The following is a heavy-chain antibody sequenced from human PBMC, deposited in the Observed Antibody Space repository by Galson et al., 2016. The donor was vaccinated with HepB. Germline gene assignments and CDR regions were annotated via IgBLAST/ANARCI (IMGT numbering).Heavy chain of an antibody. J-gene: IGHJ4*02. CDR3: ARCQGYCSGGTCHGIDY. D-gene: IGHD2-15*01. CDR2: VWSDGIQK. Sequence: CAASEFTFSRYGIHWVRQARGQGLDWVAVVWSDGIQKYFADSVKGRFTISRDNSKNTVYLQMNSLRAEDTAVYYCARCQGYCSGGTCHGIDYWGQGTVVTVSS. CDR1: EFTFSRYG. V-gene: IGHV3-33*01.